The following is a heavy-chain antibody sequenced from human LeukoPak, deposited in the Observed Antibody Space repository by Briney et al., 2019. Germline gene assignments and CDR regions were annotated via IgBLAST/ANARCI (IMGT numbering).Heavy chain of an antibody. V-gene: IGHV4-30-4*08. Sequence: PSETLSLTCTVSGGSISSSSYYWGWIRQPPGKGLEWIGYIYYSGSTYYNPSLKSRVTISVDTSKNQFSLKLSSVTAADTAVYYCASYFDTAMDNWFDPWGQGTLVTVSS. CDR3: ASYFDTAMDNWFDP. D-gene: IGHD5-18*01. CDR2: IYYSGST. CDR1: GGSISSSSYY. J-gene: IGHJ5*02.